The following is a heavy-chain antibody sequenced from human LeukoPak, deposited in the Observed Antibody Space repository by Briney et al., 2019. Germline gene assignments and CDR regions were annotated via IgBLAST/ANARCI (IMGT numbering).Heavy chain of an antibody. CDR2: IRSKSQGGTA. Sequence: GGSPRLSCAASGFTFSNAWMSWVRRAPGKGLEWVGRIRSKSQGGTADYAAPVKGRFTISRDDSQNTLYLQMNSLQTEDTAVYYCTTLYNPDYWGQGTLVIVSS. CDR1: GFTFSNAW. V-gene: IGHV3-15*01. CDR3: TTLYNPDY. D-gene: IGHD1-1*01. J-gene: IGHJ4*02.